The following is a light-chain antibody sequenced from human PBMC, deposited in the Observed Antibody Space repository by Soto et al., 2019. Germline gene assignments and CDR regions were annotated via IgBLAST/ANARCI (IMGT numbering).Light chain of an antibody. J-gene: IGLJ2*01. V-gene: IGLV2-14*01. CDR1: SSDIGGYDY. CDR2: DVN. Sequence: QSALTQPASVSGSPGQSITLSCTGTSSDIGGYDYVSWYQRHPGKAPKLIIYDVNNRPSGVSNRFSGSKSGNTASLTISGLQAVDEADYYCTSYASGSSPVVFGGGTKVTVL. CDR3: TSYASGSSPVV.